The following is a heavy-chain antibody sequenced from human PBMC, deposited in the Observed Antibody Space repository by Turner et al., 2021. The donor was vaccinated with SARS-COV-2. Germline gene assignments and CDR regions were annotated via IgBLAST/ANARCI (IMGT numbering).Heavy chain of an antibody. CDR2: ISSSRSYI. CDR1: GFTFSSYN. Sequence: EVQLVESGGGLVKPGGSLRLSCAASGFTFSSYNMNWVREAPGKGLKWVSSISSSRSYIYYADSGKGRFTISRDNAKNSLYLQMNSLRAEDTAVYYCARDRIVRNWNDVPKPTYGMDVWGQGTTVTVSS. D-gene: IGHD1-20*01. V-gene: IGHV3-21*01. CDR3: ARDRIVRNWNDVPKPTYGMDV. J-gene: IGHJ6*02.